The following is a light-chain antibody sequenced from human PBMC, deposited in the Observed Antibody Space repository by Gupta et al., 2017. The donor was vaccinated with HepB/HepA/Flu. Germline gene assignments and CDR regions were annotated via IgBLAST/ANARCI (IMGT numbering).Light chain of an antibody. V-gene: IGLV1-44*01. CDR1: SSNIGSNT. Sequence: QSVLPQPPSASGTPGHRVTISCSGSSSNIGSNTVNWYQQLLGTAQKLINDRNNQRPSGVHDRFAGFTACTYDSLRNSARLTNEDADEDDSDWDASLKGFVVFGGGTKLTVL. J-gene: IGLJ2*01. CDR2: RNN. CDR3: SDWDASLKGFVV.